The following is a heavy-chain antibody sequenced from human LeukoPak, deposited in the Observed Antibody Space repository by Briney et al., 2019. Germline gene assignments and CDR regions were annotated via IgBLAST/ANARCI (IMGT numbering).Heavy chain of an antibody. CDR2: ISGSGGST. CDR1: GVTFSSNW. V-gene: IGHV3-23*01. CDR3: AKEQVVVITNAFDI. D-gene: IGHD3-22*01. J-gene: IGHJ3*02. Sequence: GGSLRLSCAASGVTFSSNWMHWVRQAPGKGLEWVSAISGSGGSTYYADSVKGRFTISRDNSKNTLYLQMNSLRAEDTAVYYCAKEQVVVITNAFDIWGQGTMVTVSS.